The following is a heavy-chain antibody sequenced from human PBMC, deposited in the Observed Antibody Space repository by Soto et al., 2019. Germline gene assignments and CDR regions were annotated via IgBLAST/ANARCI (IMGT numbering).Heavy chain of an antibody. Sequence: QVQLVQSGAEEKKPGASVKVSCKASGYTFTSYAMHWVRQAPGQRLEWMRWINAGNGNTKYSQKFQGRVTITRDTSASTAYMELSSLRSEDTAVYYCARAPSWWYFDLWGRGTLVTVSS. CDR2: INAGNGNT. CDR1: GYTFTSYA. CDR3: ARAPSWWYFDL. V-gene: IGHV1-3*05. J-gene: IGHJ2*01.